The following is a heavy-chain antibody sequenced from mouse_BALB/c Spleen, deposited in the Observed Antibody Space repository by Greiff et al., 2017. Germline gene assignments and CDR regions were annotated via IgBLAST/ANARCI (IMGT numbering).Heavy chain of an antibody. CDR2: IDPENGDT. CDR1: GFNINDYY. V-gene: IGHV14-4*02. D-gene: IGHD4-1*01. Sequence: VQLQQSGAELVRSGASVKLSCTASGFNINDYYMHWVKQRPEQGLEWIGWIDPENGDTEYAPKFQGKATMTADTSSNTAYLQLSSLTSEDTAVYYCNAWDGDAMDYWGQGTSVTVAA. J-gene: IGHJ4*01. CDR3: NAWDGDAMDY.